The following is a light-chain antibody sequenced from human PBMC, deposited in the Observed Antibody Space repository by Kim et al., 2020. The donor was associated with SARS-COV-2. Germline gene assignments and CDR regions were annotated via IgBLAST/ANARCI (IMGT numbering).Light chain of an antibody. CDR2: RNN. CDR3: AAWDDSLTGVV. CDR1: SSNIGNNY. Sequence: GQRVTISCSGSSSNIGNNYVYWYQHLPGTAPKLLIYRNNQRPSGVPDRFSGSKSGTSASLAISGLRSEDEADYYCAAWDDSLTGVVFGGGTQLTVL. J-gene: IGLJ2*01. V-gene: IGLV1-47*01.